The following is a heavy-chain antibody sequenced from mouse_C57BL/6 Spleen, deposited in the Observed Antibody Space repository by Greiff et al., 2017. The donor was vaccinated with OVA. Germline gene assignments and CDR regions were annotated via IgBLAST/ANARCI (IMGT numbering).Heavy chain of an antibody. CDR3: ARKEIYYGKYAWFAY. CDR2: INPSTGGT. CDR1: GYSFTGYY. D-gene: IGHD2-1*01. V-gene: IGHV1-42*01. J-gene: IGHJ3*01. Sequence: VQLQQSGPELVKPGASVKISCKASGYSFTGYYLNWVKQSPEKSLEWIGEINPSTGGTTYNQKFKAKATLTVDKSSSTAYMQVKSMTSEDSAVYYCARKEIYYGKYAWFAYWGQGTLVTVSA.